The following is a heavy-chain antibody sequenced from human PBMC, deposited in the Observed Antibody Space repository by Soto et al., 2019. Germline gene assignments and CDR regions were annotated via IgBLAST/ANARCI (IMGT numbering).Heavy chain of an antibody. J-gene: IGHJ3*01. V-gene: IGHV5-10-1*01. D-gene: IGHD3-22*01. CDR3: ARLRGYSDSSGQKAFDV. Sequence: PGESLKISCKCSGYSFISYWITWVRQMPGKGLEWMGRIDPSDSYTNYSPSFQGHVTISADKSVSTAYLQWNSLKASDTAMYYCARLRGYSDSSGQKAFDVWGQGTMVTVSS. CDR1: GYSFISYW. CDR2: IDPSDSYT.